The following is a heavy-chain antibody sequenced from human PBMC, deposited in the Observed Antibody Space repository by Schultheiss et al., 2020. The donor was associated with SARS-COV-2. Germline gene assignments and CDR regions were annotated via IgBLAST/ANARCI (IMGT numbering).Heavy chain of an antibody. CDR2: ISGSGGST. CDR3: ACIYGNDY. D-gene: IGHD3-16*01. V-gene: IGHV3-23*01. CDR1: GFTVSSNY. J-gene: IGHJ4*02. Sequence: GGSLRLSCAASGFTVSSNYMSWVRQAPGKGLEWVSVISGSGGSTYYADSVKGRFTISRDNSKNTMYAQMNSLRAEDTAVYYCACIYGNDYWGQGTLVTVSS.